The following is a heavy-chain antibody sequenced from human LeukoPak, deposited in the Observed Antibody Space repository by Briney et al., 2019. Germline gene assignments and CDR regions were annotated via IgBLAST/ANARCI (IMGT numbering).Heavy chain of an antibody. CDR2: INPSGDST. Sequence: XAPXXXXEWMGIINPSGDSTSYAQKFQGRVTMTRDTSTSTVYMELSSLRSEDTAVYYCARGSCYSCRPDYWGQGTLVTVSS. J-gene: IGHJ4*02. CDR3: ARGSCYSCRPDY. D-gene: IGHD2-15*01. V-gene: IGHV1-46*01.